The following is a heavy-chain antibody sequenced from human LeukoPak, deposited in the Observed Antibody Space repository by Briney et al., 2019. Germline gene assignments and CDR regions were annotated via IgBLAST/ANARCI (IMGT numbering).Heavy chain of an antibody. CDR1: GGSFSGYY. J-gene: IGHJ3*02. D-gene: IGHD5-12*01. CDR2: INHSGST. V-gene: IGHV4-34*01. Sequence: PSETLSLTCAVYGGSFSGYYWSWIRQPPGKGLEWIGEINHSGSTHYNPSLKSRVTISVDTPKNQFSLKLSSVTAADTAVYYCARPGSGYDLSIWGQGTMVTVSS. CDR3: ARPGSGYDLSI.